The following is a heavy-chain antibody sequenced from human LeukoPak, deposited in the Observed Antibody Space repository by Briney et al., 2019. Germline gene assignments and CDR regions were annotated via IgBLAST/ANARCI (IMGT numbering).Heavy chain of an antibody. CDR2: VSPSHTTR. D-gene: IGHD3-3*02. J-gene: IGHJ3*02. V-gene: IGHV1-18*01. CDR1: GYTFIQYS. CDR3: ARDYILPLETDNGDGFAI. Sequence: SVKVSCKASGYTFIQYSISWVRQAPGKGVEWMGWVSPSHTTRVYAQEFQGRVTMTADTNTKTVSMELRSLRFDDTAVYFCARDYILPLETDNGDGFAIWGQGTVVTVSS.